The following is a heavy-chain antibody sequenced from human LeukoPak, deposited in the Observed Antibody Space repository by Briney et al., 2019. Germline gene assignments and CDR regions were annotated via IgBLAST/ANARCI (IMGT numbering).Heavy chain of an antibody. CDR1: GFTFSNHG. CDR2: ITGDSNYI. D-gene: IGHD5-18*01. CDR3: ARDRADTYGYRYFDS. Sequence: GGSLRLSCAASGFTFSNHGLNWVRQAPGKGLEWISSITGDSNYIYYADSVKGRFTISRDNARSSLFLQMSSLTAEDTADYHCARDRADTYGYRYFDSWGQGALVTVSS. J-gene: IGHJ4*02. V-gene: IGHV3-21*01.